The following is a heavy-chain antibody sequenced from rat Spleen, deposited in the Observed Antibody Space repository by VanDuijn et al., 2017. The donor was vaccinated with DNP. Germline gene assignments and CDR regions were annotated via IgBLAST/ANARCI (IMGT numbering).Heavy chain of an antibody. CDR1: GFTFSDYY. V-gene: IGHV5-25*01. CDR2: ISTSGNSN. J-gene: IGHJ1*01. CDR3: ARRGYDGYDWYFDL. Sequence: EVQLVESGGGLVQPGRSLKLSCAASGFTFSDYYMAWVRQPPTKGLEWVVSISTSGNSNYYRDSVKGRFTVSRDNAKNTLLLQMDSLRSEDTATYYCARRGYDGYDWYFDLWGPGTMVTVSS. D-gene: IGHD1-4*01.